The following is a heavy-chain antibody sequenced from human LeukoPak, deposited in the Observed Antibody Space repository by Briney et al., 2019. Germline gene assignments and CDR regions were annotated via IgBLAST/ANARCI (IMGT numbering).Heavy chain of an antibody. CDR1: GLTFSSYG. V-gene: IGHV3-30*18. J-gene: IGHJ2*01. D-gene: IGHD4-17*01. CDR2: ISYDGSNK. CDR3: AKTTNFDL. Sequence: GGSLRLSCAASGLTFSSYGMHWVRQAPGKGLEWVAVISYDGSNKYYADSVKGRFTISRDNSKNTLYLQMNSLRAEDTAVYYCAKTTNFDLWGRGTLVTVSS.